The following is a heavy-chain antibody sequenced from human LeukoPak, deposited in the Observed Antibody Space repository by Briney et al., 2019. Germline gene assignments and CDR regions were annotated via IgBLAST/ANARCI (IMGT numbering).Heavy chain of an antibody. D-gene: IGHD1-1*01. Sequence: PGGSLRLSCAASGFTLSSYAMSWVRQAPGKGLEWVSAISGSGGSTYYADSVKGRFTISRDNSKDTLYLQMNSLRAEDTAVYYCAKVKSPGTEAFDIWGQGTTVTVSS. CDR3: AKVKSPGTEAFDI. CDR2: ISGSGGST. V-gene: IGHV3-23*01. J-gene: IGHJ3*02. CDR1: GFTLSSYA.